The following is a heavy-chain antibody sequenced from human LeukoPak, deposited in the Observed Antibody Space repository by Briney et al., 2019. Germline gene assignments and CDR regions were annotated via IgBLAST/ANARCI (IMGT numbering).Heavy chain of an antibody. D-gene: IGHD1-14*01. CDR2: IYYSGST. CDR3: ARYLAPPGWFDP. Sequence: PSETLSLTCTVSGGSISSYYWSWIRQPPGKGLEWIGYIYYSGSTNYNPSLKGRVTISVDASKNQFSLKLSSVTAADTAVYYCARYLAPPGWFDPWGQGTLVTVSS. J-gene: IGHJ5*02. CDR1: GGSISSYY. V-gene: IGHV4-59*08.